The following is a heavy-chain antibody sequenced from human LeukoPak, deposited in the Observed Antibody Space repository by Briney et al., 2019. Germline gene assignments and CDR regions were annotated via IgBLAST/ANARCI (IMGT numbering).Heavy chain of an antibody. CDR2: FYNSGST. D-gene: IGHD3-16*01. CDR1: GGSIDSSTYY. CDR3: ARRLRPGDYFDY. V-gene: IGHV4-39*01. J-gene: IGHJ4*02. Sequence: SETLSLTCTVSGGSIDSSTYYWGWIRQPPGKGLERIGSFYNSGSTYCNPSLSSRVTIFADMSKNQFSLKLTSVTAADTAVYYCARRLRPGDYFDYWGQGILVTVSS.